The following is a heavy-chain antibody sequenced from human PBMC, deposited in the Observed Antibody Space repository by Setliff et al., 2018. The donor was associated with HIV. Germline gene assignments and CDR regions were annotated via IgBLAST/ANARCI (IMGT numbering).Heavy chain of an antibody. D-gene: IGHD1-20*01. CDR3: NIYYYYYMDV. CDR1: GGSLSGYY. Sequence: PSETLSLTCAVYGGSLSGYYWTWIRQPPGKGLEWIGEINHSGSTNYNPSLKSRVTISVDTSKNQFSLKLSSVTAADTAVYYYNIYYYYYMDVWGKGTTVTVSS. V-gene: IGHV4-34*01. CDR2: INHSGST. J-gene: IGHJ6*03.